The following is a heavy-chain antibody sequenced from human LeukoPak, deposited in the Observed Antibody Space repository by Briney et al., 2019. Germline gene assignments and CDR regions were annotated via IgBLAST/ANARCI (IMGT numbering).Heavy chain of an antibody. CDR1: GYTFTSYD. CDR2: MNPNSGST. J-gene: IGHJ4*02. Sequence: ASVKVSCKASGYTFTSYDINWVRQATGQGLEWMGWMNPNSGSTGYAQKFQGRVTITRNTSISTAYMELSGLRSEDTAVYYCARGRSTGYPYYFEYWGQGTLVAVSS. D-gene: IGHD5-12*01. CDR3: ARGRSTGYPYYFEY. V-gene: IGHV1-8*03.